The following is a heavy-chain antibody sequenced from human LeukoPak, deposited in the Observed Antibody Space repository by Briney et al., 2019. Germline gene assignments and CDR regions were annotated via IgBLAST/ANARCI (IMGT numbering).Heavy chain of an antibody. J-gene: IGHJ3*02. CDR2: IISTGGTI. D-gene: IGHD6-19*01. Sequence: GGSLRLSCAASGFTFSDYFMSWIRQAPGKGLEWLSYIISTGGTIYYADSVKGRFTISRDNAKNSLYLQMNSLRAEDTAVYYCAGYSSGWFGAFHIWGQGTMVTVSS. CDR3: AGYSSGWFGAFHI. CDR1: GFTFSDYF. V-gene: IGHV3-11*04.